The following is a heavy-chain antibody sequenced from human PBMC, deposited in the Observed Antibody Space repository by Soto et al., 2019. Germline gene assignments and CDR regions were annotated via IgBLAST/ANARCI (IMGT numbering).Heavy chain of an antibody. J-gene: IGHJ4*02. D-gene: IGHD2-15*01. Sequence: EVQLVESGGVLVQPGGSLRLSCAASGFTVSSNYMSWVRQAPGKGLEWVSVIYSGGSTYYADSVKGRFTISRDNSENTLYLQMNSLRAEDTAVYYCARTCSGGTCSFDYWGQGTLVTVSS. CDR2: IYSGGST. CDR1: GFTVSSNY. V-gene: IGHV3-66*01. CDR3: ARTCSGGTCSFDY.